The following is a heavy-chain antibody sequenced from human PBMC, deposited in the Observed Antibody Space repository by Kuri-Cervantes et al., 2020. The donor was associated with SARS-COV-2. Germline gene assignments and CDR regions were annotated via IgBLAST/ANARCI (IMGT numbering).Heavy chain of an antibody. D-gene: IGHD2-2*01. J-gene: IGHJ4*02. CDR3: ARGGVVPEVSFDY. CDR1: GYTFTSYD. V-gene: IGHV1-8*03. Sequence: ASVKVSCKASGYTFTSYDINWVRQATGQGLEWMGWVNPNSGNTGYAQKFQGRVTITRNTSISTAYMELSSLRSEDTAVYYCARGGVVPEVSFDYWGQGTLVTVSS. CDR2: VNPNSGNT.